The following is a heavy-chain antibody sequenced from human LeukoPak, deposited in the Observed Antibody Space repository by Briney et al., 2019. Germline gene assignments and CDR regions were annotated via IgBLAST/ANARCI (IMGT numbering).Heavy chain of an antibody. CDR1: GYTFTSYG. CDR2: ISAYNGNT. Sequence: VASVKVSCKASGYTFTSYGISWVRQAPGQGLEWMGWISAYNGNTNYAQKFQGRVTITADESTGTAYMELSSLRSEDTAVYYCARLGYDILTGYYKYWGQGTLVTVSS. V-gene: IGHV1-18*01. D-gene: IGHD3-9*01. J-gene: IGHJ1*01. CDR3: ARLGYDILTGYYKY.